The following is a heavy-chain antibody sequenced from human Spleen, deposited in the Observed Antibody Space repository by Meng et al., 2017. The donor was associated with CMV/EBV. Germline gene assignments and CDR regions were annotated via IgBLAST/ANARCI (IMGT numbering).Heavy chain of an antibody. CDR1: GFTFSSFSSYG. D-gene: IGHD3-16*02. J-gene: IGHJ6*02. CDR2: TTSNGGRT. V-gene: IGHV3-64*02. Sequence: GGSLRLSCAASGFTFSSFSSYGMHWVRQAPGKGLEYVSGTTSNGGRTDYADSVKGRFTISRDNSKNTLYLQMDSLRAEDMAVYYCARDFIVGEPTRYGDYYYYGLDVRGQGTTVTVSS. CDR3: ARDFIVGEPTRYGDYYYYGLDV.